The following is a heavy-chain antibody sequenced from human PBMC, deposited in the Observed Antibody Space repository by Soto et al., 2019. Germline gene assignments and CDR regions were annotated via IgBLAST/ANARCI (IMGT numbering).Heavy chain of an antibody. V-gene: IGHV1-3*01. CDR3: ASSFTVPAAICY. CDR2: INDGNGNT. J-gene: IGHJ4*02. Sequence: QVQLVQSGAEVKKPGASVKVSCKASGYTFTSYAMHWVRQAHGQRLEWMGWINDGNGNTKYSQKFQGRVTITRDTSASTAYTELSSLRSEDTAVYYCASSFTVPAAICYWGQGTLVTVSS. D-gene: IGHD2-2*02. CDR1: GYTFTSYA.